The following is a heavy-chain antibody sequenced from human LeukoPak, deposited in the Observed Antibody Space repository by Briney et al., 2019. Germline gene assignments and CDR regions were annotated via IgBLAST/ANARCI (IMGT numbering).Heavy chain of an antibody. V-gene: IGHV3-30*18. D-gene: IGHD2/OR15-2a*01. J-gene: IGHJ4*02. CDR3: AKPATLTDFDY. CDR2: ISYDGSNK. CDR1: GFTFSSYG. Sequence: PGRSLRLSCAASGFTFSSYGMHWVRQAPGKGLEWVAVISYDGSNKYYADSVKGRFTISRDNSKNTLYLQMNSLRAEDTAVYYCAKPATLTDFDYWGPGTLVSVSS.